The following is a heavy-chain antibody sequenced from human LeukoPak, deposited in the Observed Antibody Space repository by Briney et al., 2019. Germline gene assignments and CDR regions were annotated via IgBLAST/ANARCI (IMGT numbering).Heavy chain of an antibody. J-gene: IGHJ4*02. D-gene: IGHD1-14*01. CDR1: GFTFSSYS. CDR2: ISGSGGST. Sequence: GGSLRLSCAASGFTFSSYSMNWVRQAPGKGLEWVSAISGSGGSTYYADSVKGRFTISRDNSKNPLYLQMNSLRAEVTAVYYCAKDRRNTRTHSGQYNYWGQGTLVTVSS. V-gene: IGHV3-23*01. CDR3: AKDRRNTRTHSGQYNY.